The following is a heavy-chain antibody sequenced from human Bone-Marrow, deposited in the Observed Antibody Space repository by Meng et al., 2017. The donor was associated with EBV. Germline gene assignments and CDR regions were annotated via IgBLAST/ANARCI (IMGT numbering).Heavy chain of an antibody. D-gene: IGHD3-9*01. J-gene: IGHJ4*02. CDR2: FDPEDGET. CDR3: ATGTYYDILTGYYLDD. Sequence: QVHVVQAGAEVKKPVASVKVSCKVSGYTLTELSMHWVRQAPGKGLEWMGGFDPEDGETIYAQKFQGRVTTTEDTSTDTAYMELSSLRSEDTAVYYCATGTYYDILTGYYLDDWGQGTLVTVSS. CDR1: GYTLTELS. V-gene: IGHV1-24*01.